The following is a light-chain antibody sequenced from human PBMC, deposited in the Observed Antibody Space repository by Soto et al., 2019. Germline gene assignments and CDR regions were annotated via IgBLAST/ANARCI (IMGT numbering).Light chain of an antibody. Sequence: QMTQSPSSLSASVGEKIIITCRASRDVGSDVSWYQQKPGQAPKLLIYAASNLYTGVPSRFSGSRSGTEFTLTISSLQPEDFASYYCLQDYGDAWTFGQGTKVEIE. J-gene: IGKJ1*01. CDR2: AAS. CDR1: RDVGSD. CDR3: LQDYGDAWT. V-gene: IGKV1-6*01.